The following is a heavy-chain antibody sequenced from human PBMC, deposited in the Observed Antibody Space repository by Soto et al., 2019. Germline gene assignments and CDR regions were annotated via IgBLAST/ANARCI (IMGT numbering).Heavy chain of an antibody. CDR3: AKAPVASRRYYDSSGYWGDYYYGMDV. Sequence: GGSLRLSCAASGFTFDDYTMHWVRQAPGKGLEWVSLISWDGGSTYYADSVKGRFTISRDNSKNSLYLQMNSLRTEDTALYYCAKAPVASRRYYDSSGYWGDYYYGMDVWGQGTTVTVSS. V-gene: IGHV3-43*01. CDR1: GFTFDDYT. J-gene: IGHJ6*02. D-gene: IGHD3-22*01. CDR2: ISWDGGST.